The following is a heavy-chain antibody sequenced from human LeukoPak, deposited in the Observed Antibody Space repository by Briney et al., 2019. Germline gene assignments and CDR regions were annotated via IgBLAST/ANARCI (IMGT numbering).Heavy chain of an antibody. V-gene: IGHV4-59*08. D-gene: IGHD4-17*01. CDR3: ARRTDYGDYVYWFDP. CDR1: GGSISSYY. Sequence: SETLSLTCTVAGGSISSYYWSWIRQPPGKGLEWIGYIYYSGSTNYNPSLKSRVTISVTTSNNQFSLPLSSVTAADTAVYYCARRTDYGDYVYWFDPWGQGTLVTVSS. CDR2: IYYSGST. J-gene: IGHJ5*02.